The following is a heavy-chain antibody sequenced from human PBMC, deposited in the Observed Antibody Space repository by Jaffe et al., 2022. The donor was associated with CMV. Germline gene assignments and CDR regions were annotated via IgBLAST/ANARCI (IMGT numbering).Heavy chain of an antibody. V-gene: IGHV3-15*04. D-gene: IGHD1-7*01. CDR1: GFTFDDAW. CDR2: IESETDGGTT. CDR3: TTLNWKYPNTYFFDH. J-gene: IGHJ4*02. Sequence: VQLVESGGGLIKPGGSLRLSCTASGFTFDDAWMNWVRQAPGKGLEWVAHIESETDGGTTDYAAPVKGRFTISRDDSKNMVFLQMDSLKTEDTAVYYCTTLNWKYPNTYFFDHWGQGTLVTVSS.